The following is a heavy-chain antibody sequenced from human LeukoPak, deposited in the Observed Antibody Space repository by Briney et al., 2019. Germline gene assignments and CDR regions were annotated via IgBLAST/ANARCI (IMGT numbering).Heavy chain of an antibody. J-gene: IGHJ4*02. CDR1: GFTLSDYW. D-gene: IGHD4-11*01. V-gene: IGHV3-7*01. Sequence: GWSLRLSCAASGFTLSDYWMNWVRQAPGKGLEWVANINLHGSVKLHVDSVEGRFTISRGNAKNSLFLQMTSLKVEDTAVYYCAAWGLYSYWGQGTLVTVSS. CDR2: INLHGSVK. CDR3: AAWGLYSY.